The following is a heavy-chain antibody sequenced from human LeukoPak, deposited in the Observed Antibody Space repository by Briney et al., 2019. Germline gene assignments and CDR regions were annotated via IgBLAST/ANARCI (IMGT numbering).Heavy chain of an antibody. CDR1: GFTFSSYG. J-gene: IGHJ4*02. CDR3: ARDRYYDSSGYTDY. V-gene: IGHV3-33*01. D-gene: IGHD3-22*01. CDR2: IWYDGSNK. Sequence: GGSLRLSCAASGFTFSSYGMHWVRQAPGKGLEWVAVIWYDGSNKYYADSVKGRFTISRDNSKNTLYLQMNSPRAEDTAVYYCARDRYYDSSGYTDYWGQGTLVTVSS.